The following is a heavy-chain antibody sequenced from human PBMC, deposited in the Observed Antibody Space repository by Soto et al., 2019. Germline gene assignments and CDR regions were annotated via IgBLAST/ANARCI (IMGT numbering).Heavy chain of an antibody. CDR1: GGTFSSYA. Sequence: SVKVSCKASGGTFSSYAISWVRQAPGQGLEWMGGIIPIFGTANYAQKFQGRVTITADESTSTAYMELSSLRSEDTAVYYCARDIGATVRGVIIYYYYYGMDVWGQGTTVTVSS. CDR2: IIPIFGTA. D-gene: IGHD3-10*01. J-gene: IGHJ6*02. CDR3: ARDIGATVRGVIIYYYYYGMDV. V-gene: IGHV1-69*13.